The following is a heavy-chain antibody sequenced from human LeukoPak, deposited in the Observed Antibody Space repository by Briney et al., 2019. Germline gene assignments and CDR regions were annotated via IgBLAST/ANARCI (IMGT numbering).Heavy chain of an antibody. Sequence: SETPSLTSTVSCGSINGYFWSWIRQPPGKGREGLGHVYFSRSTKYNPSLESRVAIFIDTSKKQSSLKLSSVTATDTAVYYCASTRYCSSTSCYTGYYYYYYMDVWGKGTTVTVSS. CDR3: ASTRYCSSTSCYTGYYYYYYMDV. J-gene: IGHJ6*03. CDR2: VYFSRST. V-gene: IGHV4-59*01. D-gene: IGHD2-2*02. CDR1: CGSINGYF.